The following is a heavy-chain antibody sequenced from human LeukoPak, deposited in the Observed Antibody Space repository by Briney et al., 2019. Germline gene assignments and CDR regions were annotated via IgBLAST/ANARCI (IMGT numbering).Heavy chain of an antibody. CDR1: GFTFSSNA. J-gene: IGHJ3*02. D-gene: IGHD2/OR15-2a*01. CDR3: AKDLPPGEYDAFDI. CDR2: ISSSGGST. V-gene: IGHV3-23*01. Sequence: PGGSLRLSCAAAGFTFSSNAMSWVRQAPGRGLEWVSAISSSGGSTYYADSVKGRFTISRDNSKNTLYLQMNSLRAEDTAVYYCAKDLPPGEYDAFDIWGQGTMVTVSS.